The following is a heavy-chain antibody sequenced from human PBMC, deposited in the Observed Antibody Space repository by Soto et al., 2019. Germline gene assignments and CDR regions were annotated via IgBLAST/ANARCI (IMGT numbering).Heavy chain of an antibody. V-gene: IGHV3-23*01. J-gene: IGHJ4*02. Sequence: EVQLLESGGGLVQPGGSLRLSCAASGFTFSSYAMSWVRQAPGKGLEWVSALSGSGGSTYYADSVKGRFTISRDNSKNMLYLQMNSLRAEDTAVYYCAKKSDFLSGYYFPGYYFDYWGQGTLVTVSS. CDR1: GFTFSSYA. CDR2: LSGSGGST. CDR3: AKKSDFLSGYYFPGYYFDY. D-gene: IGHD3-3*01.